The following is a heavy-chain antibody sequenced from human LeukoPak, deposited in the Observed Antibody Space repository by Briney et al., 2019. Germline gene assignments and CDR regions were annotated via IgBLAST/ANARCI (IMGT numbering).Heavy chain of an antibody. J-gene: IGHJ6*02. V-gene: IGHV1-3*01. Sequence: ASVKVSCKASGYTFTGYYMRWVRQAPGQRLEWMGWINAGNGNTKYSQKFQGRVTITRDTSASTAYMELSSLRSEDTAVYYCARSYGSGFYGMDVWGQGTTVTVSS. CDR3: ARSYGSGFYGMDV. D-gene: IGHD3-10*01. CDR1: GYTFTGYY. CDR2: INAGNGNT.